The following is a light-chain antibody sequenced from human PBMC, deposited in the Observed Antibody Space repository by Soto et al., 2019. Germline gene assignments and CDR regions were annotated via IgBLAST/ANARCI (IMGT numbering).Light chain of an antibody. CDR2: SNN. V-gene: IGLV1-44*01. J-gene: IGLJ1*01. CDR1: SSNIGSNT. Sequence: QSVLTQPPSASGAPGQGVTISCSGSSSNIGSNTVNWYQQLPGTAPKLLIYSNNQRPSGVPDRFSGSKSGTSASLAISGLQSEDEADYYCAAWDDSLNGPVFGTGTKVT. CDR3: AAWDDSLNGPV.